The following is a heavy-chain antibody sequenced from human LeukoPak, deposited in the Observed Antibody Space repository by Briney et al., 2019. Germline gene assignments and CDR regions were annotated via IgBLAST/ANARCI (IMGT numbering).Heavy chain of an antibody. CDR3: ARVNSENYFDS. J-gene: IGHJ4*02. CDR1: GGSISGGAYS. CDR2: IYHTGSP. D-gene: IGHD1/OR15-1a*01. V-gene: IGHV4-30-2*01. Sequence: SETLSLTCAVSGGSISGGAYSWSWIRQPPGKGLEWIGYIYHTGSPNYNPSLKSRVTISVDRSKSQFSLKVNSVTAADTAMYYCARVNSENYFDSWGQGTLVTVSS.